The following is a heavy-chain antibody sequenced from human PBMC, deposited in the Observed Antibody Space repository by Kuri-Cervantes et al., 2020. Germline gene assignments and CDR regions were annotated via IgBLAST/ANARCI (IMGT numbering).Heavy chain of an antibody. CDR2: ICSGGST. V-gene: IGHV3-53*01. CDR1: GFTFSSYA. J-gene: IGHJ6*02. Sequence: GGSLRLSCVASGFTFSSYAMGWVRQAPGKGLEWVSVICSGGSTYYADSVKGRFTISRDNSKNTLYLQMNSLRAEDTAVYYCAREQRFGVTSGYYYYGMDVWGQGTTVTVSS. D-gene: IGHD3-10*01. CDR3: AREQRFGVTSGYYYYGMDV.